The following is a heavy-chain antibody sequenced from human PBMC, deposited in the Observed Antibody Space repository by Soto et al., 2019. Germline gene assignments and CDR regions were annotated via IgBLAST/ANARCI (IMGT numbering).Heavy chain of an antibody. D-gene: IGHD3-22*01. CDR2: ISYDGSNK. Sequence: ESGGGVVQPGRSLRLSCAASGFTFSSYGMHWVRQAPGKGLEWVAVISYDGSNKYYADSVKGRFTISRDNSKNTLYLQMNSLRAEDTAVYYCAKDPRIDSSGSLDYWGQGTLVTVSS. J-gene: IGHJ4*02. CDR3: AKDPRIDSSGSLDY. CDR1: GFTFSSYG. V-gene: IGHV3-30*18.